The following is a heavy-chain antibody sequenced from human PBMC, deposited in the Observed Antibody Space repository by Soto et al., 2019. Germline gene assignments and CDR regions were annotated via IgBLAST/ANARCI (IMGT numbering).Heavy chain of an antibody. CDR1: GYTFTSYD. CDR3: ARGYTFDCTSTSCYPRDWFDP. V-gene: IGHV1-8*01. CDR2: MNPNSGNT. J-gene: IGHJ5*02. D-gene: IGHD2-2*01. Sequence: ASVKVSCKASGYTFTSYDINWVRQATGQGLEWMGWMNPNSGNTGYAQKFQGRVTMTRNTSISTAYMELSSLRSEDTAVYYCARGYTFDCTSTSCYPRDWFDPWGQGTLVTVSS.